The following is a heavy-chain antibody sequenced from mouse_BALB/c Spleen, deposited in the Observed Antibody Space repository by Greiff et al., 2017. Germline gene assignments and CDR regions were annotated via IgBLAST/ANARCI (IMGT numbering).Heavy chain of an antibody. CDR1: GFTFSSYA. V-gene: IGHV5-9-4*01. Sequence: EVHLVESGGGLVRPGGSLKLSCAASGFTFSSYAMSWVRQSPEKRLEWVAEISSGGSYTYYPDTVTGRFTISRDNAKNTLYLEMSSLRSEDTAMYYCARDYYGSHYYAMDYWGQGTSVTVSS. D-gene: IGHD1-1*01. CDR3: ARDYYGSHYYAMDY. J-gene: IGHJ4*01. CDR2: ISSGGSYT.